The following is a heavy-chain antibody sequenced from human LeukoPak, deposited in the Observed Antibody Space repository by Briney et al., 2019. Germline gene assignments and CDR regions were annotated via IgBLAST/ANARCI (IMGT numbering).Heavy chain of an antibody. V-gene: IGHV3-21*01. J-gene: IGHJ3*02. CDR1: GFTFSGYS. CDR2: IGGSSTSI. CDR3: AREHAEAFDI. Sequence: GGSLRLSCAASGFTFSGYSMNWVRQAPGKGLEWVSSIGGSSTSIYYANSVKGRFTISRDNAKNSLYLQMNSLRAEDTAVYYCAREHAEAFDIWGQGTMVTVSS. D-gene: IGHD2-2*01.